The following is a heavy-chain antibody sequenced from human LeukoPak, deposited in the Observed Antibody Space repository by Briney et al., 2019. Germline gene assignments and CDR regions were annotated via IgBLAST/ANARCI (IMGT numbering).Heavy chain of an antibody. Sequence: PGGSLRLSCAASGFTFSSYSMNWVRQAPGKGLEWVSFISSSSSYIYYADSVKGRFTISRDNAKNSLYLQMNSLRAEDTAVYYCARVLGSGTQREDYWGQGTLATVSS. V-gene: IGHV3-21*01. CDR3: ARVLGSGTQREDY. J-gene: IGHJ4*02. CDR2: ISSSSSYI. CDR1: GFTFSSYS. D-gene: IGHD3-10*01.